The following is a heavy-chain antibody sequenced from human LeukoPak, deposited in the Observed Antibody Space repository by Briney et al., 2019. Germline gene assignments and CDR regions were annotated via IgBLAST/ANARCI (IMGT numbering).Heavy chain of an antibody. Sequence: PSETLSLTCIVSGGSISPYYWSWIRQPPGSGLEWIAYIYYSGGTSYNPSLKSRVAISVDTSNNEVSLKLSSVTAADTAVYYCARHGYCSGGSCYWDYWGREPWSPSPQ. CDR3: ARHGYCSGGSCYWDY. V-gene: IGHV4-59*08. CDR2: IYYSGGT. CDR1: GGSISPYY. J-gene: IGHJ4*02. D-gene: IGHD2-15*01.